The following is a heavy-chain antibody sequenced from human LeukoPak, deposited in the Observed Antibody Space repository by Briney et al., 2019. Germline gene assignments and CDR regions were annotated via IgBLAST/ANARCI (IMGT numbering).Heavy chain of an antibody. CDR2: IYDSESN. J-gene: IGHJ5*02. V-gene: IGHV4-39*01. CDR3: ARHYGP. CDR1: GGAIWSSYYY. Sequence: SETLSLTCTVSGGAIWSSYYYWGWIRQPPGKGREWVGSIYDSESNDYNPSLKGRVTISVDTSKNQFSLKLNSVTAADTAVYYCARHYGPWGQGTLVTVS. D-gene: IGHD3-10*01.